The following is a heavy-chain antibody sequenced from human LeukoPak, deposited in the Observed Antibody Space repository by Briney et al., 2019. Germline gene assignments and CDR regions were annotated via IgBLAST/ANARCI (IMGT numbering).Heavy chain of an antibody. D-gene: IGHD6-19*01. CDR1: RGSVSSDY. CDR3: ARDLGSTSGWFDY. V-gene: IGHV4-4*07. Sequence: SETLSLTCTVSRGSVSSDYWSWIRQPAGKGPEWIGRIYTSGSTDYNPSLKSRVSISVDTSKDQISLKLTSVTAADTAVYYCARDLGSTSGWFDYWGQGTLVTVSS. CDR2: IYTSGST. J-gene: IGHJ4*02.